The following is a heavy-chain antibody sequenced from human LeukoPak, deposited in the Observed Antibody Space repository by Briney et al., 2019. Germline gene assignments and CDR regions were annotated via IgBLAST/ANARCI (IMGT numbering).Heavy chain of an antibody. V-gene: IGHV4-4*02. D-gene: IGHD3-22*01. CDR3: AGGNAPFYYDSPFGMDV. CDR2: IYHSGST. J-gene: IGHJ6*02. CDR1: GGSISSSNW. Sequence: SGTLSLTCAVSGGSISSSNWWSWVRQPPGKGLEWIGEIYHSGSTNYNPSLKSRVTISVDKSKNQFSLKLSSVTAADTAVYYCAGGNAPFYYDSPFGMDVWGQGTTVTVSS.